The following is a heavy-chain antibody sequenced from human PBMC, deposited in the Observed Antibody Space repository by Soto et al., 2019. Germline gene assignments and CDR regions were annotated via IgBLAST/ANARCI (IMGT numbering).Heavy chain of an antibody. D-gene: IGHD1-26*01. CDR1: GYTFTNYD. CDR3: ARVMGSIDY. CDR2: MNPNSGYT. V-gene: IGHV1-8*01. Sequence: QVQLVQSGAEVKKPGTSVRVSCKASGYTFTNYDINWVRQAAGQGLEWMGWMNPNSGYTGYARKFQGSVTMTRDTSMTTAYMELSSLRSEDTAVYYCARVMGSIDYWGQGTLVTVSS. J-gene: IGHJ4*02.